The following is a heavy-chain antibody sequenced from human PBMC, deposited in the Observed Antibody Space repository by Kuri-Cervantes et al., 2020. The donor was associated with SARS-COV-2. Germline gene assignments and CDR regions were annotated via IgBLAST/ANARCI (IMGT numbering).Heavy chain of an antibody. J-gene: IGHJ3*02. D-gene: IGHD2-2*01. CDR1: DDSISTNYY. CDR2: IHHSGNT. V-gene: IGHV4-38-2*02. CDR3: ARRACSSTSCYRALRAFDI. Sequence: LRLSCTVSDDSISTNYYWGWIRQPPGKGLEWIGIIHHSGNTHYNSSLKSRVTISVDTSKNQFSLKLSSVTAADTAVYYCARRACSSTSCYRALRAFDIWGQGTMVTVSS.